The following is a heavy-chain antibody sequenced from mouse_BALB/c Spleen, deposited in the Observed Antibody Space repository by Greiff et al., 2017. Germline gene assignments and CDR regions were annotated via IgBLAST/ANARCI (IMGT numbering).Heavy chain of an antibody. CDR3: ARLYDGYYFDY. CDR1: GFTFSSYG. Sequence: EVQVVESGGGLVQPGGSLKLSCAASGFTFSSYGMSWVRQTPDKRLELVATINSNGGSTYYPDSVKGRFTISRDNAKNTLYLQMSSLKSEDTAMYYCARLYDGYYFDYWGQGTTLTVSS. J-gene: IGHJ2*01. V-gene: IGHV5-6-3*01. D-gene: IGHD2-3*01. CDR2: INSNGGST.